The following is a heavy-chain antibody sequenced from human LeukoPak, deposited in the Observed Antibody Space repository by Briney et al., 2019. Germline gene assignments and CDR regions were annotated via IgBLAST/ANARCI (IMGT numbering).Heavy chain of an antibody. J-gene: IGHJ4*02. V-gene: IGHV3-7*01. Sequence: GGSLRLSCAASGFTFTNYWMTWVRRAPGKGPEWVANIRQDGSETNYVDSVRGRFTIARDNTKNSLYLQMTSLRGEDTAVYYCASRAGKPGNTPWCFDYWGQGALVTVSS. D-gene: IGHD1-7*01. CDR2: IRQDGSET. CDR1: GFTFTNYW. CDR3: ASRAGKPGNTPWCFDY.